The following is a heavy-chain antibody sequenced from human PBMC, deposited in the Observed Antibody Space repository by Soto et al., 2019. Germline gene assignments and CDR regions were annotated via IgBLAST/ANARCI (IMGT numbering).Heavy chain of an antibody. CDR3: AKASVVITDSYYFDY. Sequence: HPGGSLRLSCAASGFTFSSYGMHWVRQAPGKGLEWVAVISYDGSNKYYADSVKGRFTISRDNSKNTLYLQMNSLRAEDTAVYYCAKASVVITDSYYFDYWGQGTLVTVSS. J-gene: IGHJ4*02. CDR1: GFTFSSYG. CDR2: ISYDGSNK. D-gene: IGHD3-22*01. V-gene: IGHV3-30*18.